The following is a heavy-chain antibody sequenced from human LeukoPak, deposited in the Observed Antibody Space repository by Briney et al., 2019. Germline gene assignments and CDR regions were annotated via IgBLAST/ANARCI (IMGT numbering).Heavy chain of an antibody. CDR3: ARETEPNFGVVRAPTDY. Sequence: ASVKVSCKASGYTFTGYYMHWVRQAPGQGLEWMGWINTNTGNPTYAQGFTGRSVFSLDTSVSTAYLQISSLKAEDTAVYYCARETEPNFGVVRAPTDYWGQGTLVTVSS. J-gene: IGHJ4*02. CDR2: INTNTGNP. D-gene: IGHD3-3*01. CDR1: GYTFTGYY. V-gene: IGHV7-4-1*02.